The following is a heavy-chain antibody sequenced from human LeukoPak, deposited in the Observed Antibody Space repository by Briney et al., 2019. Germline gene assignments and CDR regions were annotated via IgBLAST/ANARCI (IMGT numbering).Heavy chain of an antibody. D-gene: IGHD2-2*01. CDR2: IYYSGST. J-gene: IGHJ6*03. V-gene: IGHV4-39*01. Sequence: PSETLSLTCTVLGGSISSSDYHWGWIRQPPGKGLEWIGSIYYSGSTYYNPSLKSRVTVSVDTSRNQFSLILTSVTAADRAVYYCARGYCSSTTCSGVGYMDVWGKGTTVTVSS. CDR3: ARGYCSSTTCSGVGYMDV. CDR1: GGSISSSDYH.